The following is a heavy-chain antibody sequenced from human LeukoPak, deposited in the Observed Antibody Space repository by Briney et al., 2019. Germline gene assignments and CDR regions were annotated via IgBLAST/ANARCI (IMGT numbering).Heavy chain of an antibody. CDR1: GFTFGSYS. CDR3: ARDDSGSYYDFWSGYTDAFDI. V-gene: IGHV3-48*01. J-gene: IGHJ3*02. Sequence: PGGSLRLSCAASGFTFGSYSMNWVRQAPGQGLEWVSYISSSSSTIYYADSVKGRFTISRDNAKNPLYLQMNSLRAEDTAVYYCARDDSGSYYDFWSGYTDAFDIWGQGTMVTVSS. D-gene: IGHD3-3*01. CDR2: ISSSSSTI.